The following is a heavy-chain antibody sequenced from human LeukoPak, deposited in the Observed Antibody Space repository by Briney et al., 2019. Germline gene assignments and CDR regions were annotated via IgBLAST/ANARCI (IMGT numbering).Heavy chain of an antibody. Sequence: SETLSLTCTVSGGSISSSSYYWGWLRQPPGKGLEWIGSIYYSGSTYYNPSLKSRITISVDTSKNQFSLKLSSVTAADTAVYYCARLFSRPHFDYWGQGTLVTVSS. CDR2: IYYSGST. V-gene: IGHV4-39*01. CDR1: GGSISSSSYY. CDR3: ARLFSRPHFDY. J-gene: IGHJ4*02. D-gene: IGHD1-1*01.